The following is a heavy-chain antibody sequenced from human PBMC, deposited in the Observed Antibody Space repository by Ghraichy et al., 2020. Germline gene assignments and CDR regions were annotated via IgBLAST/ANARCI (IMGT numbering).Heavy chain of an antibody. D-gene: IGHD2-2*02. J-gene: IGHJ4*02. CDR1: GFTFSSYW. V-gene: IGHV3-7*01. CDR3: ARDPDPGGYQLLYGFDY. CDR2: IKQDGSEK. Sequence: GESLNISCAASGFTFSSYWMSWVRQAPGKGLEWVANIKQDGSEKYYVDSVKGRFTISRDNAKNSLYLQMNSLRAEDTAVYYCARDPDPGGYQLLYGFDYWGQGTLVTVSS.